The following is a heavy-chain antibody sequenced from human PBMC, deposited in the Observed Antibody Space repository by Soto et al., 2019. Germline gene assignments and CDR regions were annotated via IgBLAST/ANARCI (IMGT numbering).Heavy chain of an antibody. D-gene: IGHD6-6*01. CDR3: ARVGYSSSSGSSGMDV. V-gene: IGHV1-46*01. CDR2: INPSGGST. CDR1: GYSFTNYY. Sequence: QVQLVQSGAEVKKPGASVKVSCKASGYSFTNYYIHWVRQAPGQGLEWMGIINPSGGSTSYAQKSQGRVTMTRDTSTSTVYTELSSLRSEDTAVYYCARVGYSSSSGSSGMDVWGQGTTVTVSS. J-gene: IGHJ6*02.